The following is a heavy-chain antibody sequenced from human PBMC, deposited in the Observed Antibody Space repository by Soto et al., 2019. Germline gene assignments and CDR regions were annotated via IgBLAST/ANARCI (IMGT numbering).Heavy chain of an antibody. V-gene: IGHV3-74*01. Sequence: GGSLRLSCAASGFTFTNYWTHWVRQAPGEGLVWVSRINSDGSRTSYADSVTGRFTISRDNAKNTLYLQMNSLRVEDTALYYCARETYRSFYFDYWGQGTLVTVSS. CDR2: INSDGSRT. CDR1: GFTFTNYW. CDR3: ARETYRSFYFDY. J-gene: IGHJ4*02. D-gene: IGHD3-10*01.